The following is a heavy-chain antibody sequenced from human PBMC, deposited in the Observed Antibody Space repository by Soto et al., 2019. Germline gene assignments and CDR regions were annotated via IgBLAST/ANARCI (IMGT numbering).Heavy chain of an antibody. V-gene: IGHV2-5*01. D-gene: IGHD3-10*01. CDR3: AHNDYYGSWYFDY. Sequence: QITLKESGPPLVKPTQTLTLTCIFSGFSLKTSGVGVGWIRQPQGKALEWLALIYWNDDKSYSPSLKNRLTITKDTSKNQVVLIMTSVDPVDTATYYCAHNDYYGSWYFDYWGQGTLVTVSS. CDR1: GFSLKTSGVG. J-gene: IGHJ4*02. CDR2: IYWNDDK.